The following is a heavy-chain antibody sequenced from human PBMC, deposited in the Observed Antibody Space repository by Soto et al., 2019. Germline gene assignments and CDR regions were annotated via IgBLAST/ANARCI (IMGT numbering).Heavy chain of an antibody. CDR2: IIPILGIA. D-gene: IGHD4-17*01. V-gene: IGHV1-69*08. Sequence: QVQLVQSGAEVQKPGSSVKVSCKASGGTFSSYTISWVRQAPGQGLEWMGRIIPILGIANYAQKFQGRVTITADKSTSTAYMELSSLRSEDTAVYYCAREGYDYGDYEGDAFDIWGQGTMVTVSS. CDR1: GGTFSSYT. J-gene: IGHJ3*02. CDR3: AREGYDYGDYEGDAFDI.